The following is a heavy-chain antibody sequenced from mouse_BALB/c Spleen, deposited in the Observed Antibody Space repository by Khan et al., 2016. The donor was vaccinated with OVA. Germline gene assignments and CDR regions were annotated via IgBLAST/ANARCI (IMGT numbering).Heavy chain of an antibody. J-gene: IGHJ4*01. CDR2: INTHSGVP. D-gene: IGHD2-14*01. CDR3: ERGGAACYRNDDGAMEY. CDR1: GYTFTTAG. V-gene: IGHV9-4*02. Sequence: QIQLVQSGPELKKPAETVRISCKASGYTFTTAGIQWVQKLPGKDLQWIGWINTHSGVPKYTEDFKGRFSFPLEISVSPASLQLKNLKNEDTATYICERGGAACYRNDDGAMEYWGQGTTVTVSS.